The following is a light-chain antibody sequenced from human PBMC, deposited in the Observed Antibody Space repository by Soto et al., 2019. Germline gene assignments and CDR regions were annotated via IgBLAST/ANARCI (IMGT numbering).Light chain of an antibody. CDR1: SSDVGGYDY. CDR3: SSYTTTSTQV. Sequence: QSALTQPASVSGSPGQSITLSCTGTSSDVGGYDYVSWYQHHPGKAPKLMIYEVSNRPSGISNRFSGSKSGNTASLTISGLQAEDEADYYCSSYTTTSTQVFGRGTKVTVL. J-gene: IGLJ1*01. V-gene: IGLV2-14*01. CDR2: EVS.